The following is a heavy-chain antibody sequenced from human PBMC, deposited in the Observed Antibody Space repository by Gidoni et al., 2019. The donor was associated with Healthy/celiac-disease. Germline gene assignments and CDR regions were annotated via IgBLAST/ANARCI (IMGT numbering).Heavy chain of an antibody. CDR2: IWYDGSNK. J-gene: IGHJ5*02. V-gene: IGHV3-33*01. D-gene: IGHD4-17*01. CDR1: GFTFSSYG. CDR3: ARGGYGDYVDPSFS. Sequence: QVQLVESGGGVVQPGRSLRLSCAASGFTFSSYGMHWVRQAPGKGLEWVAVIWYDGSNKYYADSVKGRFTISRDNSKNTLYLQMNSLRAEDTAVYYCARGGYGDYVDPSFSWGQGTLVTVSS.